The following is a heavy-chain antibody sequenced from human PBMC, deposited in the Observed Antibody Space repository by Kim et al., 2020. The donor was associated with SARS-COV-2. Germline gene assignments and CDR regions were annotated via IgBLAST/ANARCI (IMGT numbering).Heavy chain of an antibody. CDR1: GFTFSAYG. CDR3: VRAEADRSDTSGRF. D-gene: IGHD3-22*01. J-gene: IGHJ4*02. V-gene: IGHV3-23*01. CDR2: ISGSGDTT. Sequence: GGSLRLSCIASGFTFSAYGLNWVRQTPGKGLEWVSAISGSGDTTTFADSVKGRFTVSRDNSKNTLYLHMDSLRVEDTAVYYCVRAEADRSDTSGRFWGQGALVTVSS.